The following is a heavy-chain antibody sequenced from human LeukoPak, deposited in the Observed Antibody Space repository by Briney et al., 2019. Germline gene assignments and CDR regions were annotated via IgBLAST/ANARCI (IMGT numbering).Heavy chain of an antibody. J-gene: IGHJ6*03. D-gene: IGHD2-2*01. Sequence: NPSETLSLTCTVSGGSISSSSYYWGWIRQPPGKGLEWIGSIYYSGSTYYNPSLKSRVTISVDTSKNQFSLKLSSVTAADTAVYYCAGRYCSSTSCYDNYYYYMDVWGKGTTVTVSS. V-gene: IGHV4-39*01. CDR1: GGSISSSSYY. CDR2: IYYSGST. CDR3: AGRYCSSTSCYDNYYYYMDV.